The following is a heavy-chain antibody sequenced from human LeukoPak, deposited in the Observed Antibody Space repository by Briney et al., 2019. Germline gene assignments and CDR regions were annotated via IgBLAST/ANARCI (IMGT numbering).Heavy chain of an antibody. D-gene: IGHD2/OR15-2a*01. V-gene: IGHV3-30*04. CDR2: ISYDGRDK. CDR3: AKDRVQIATYFFDY. Sequence: PGGSLRLSCAASGFTFSHYAIHWARQAPGKGPEWVAVISYDGRDKHHADSVKGRFTISRDNSKNTLYLQMDSLRPEDTAVYYCAKDRVQIATYFFDYWGQRTLVTVSS. J-gene: IGHJ4*02. CDR1: GFTFSHYA.